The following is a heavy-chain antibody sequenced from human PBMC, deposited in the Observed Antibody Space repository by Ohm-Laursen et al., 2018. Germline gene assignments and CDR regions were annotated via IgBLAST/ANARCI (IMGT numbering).Heavy chain of an antibody. CDR2: ISYDGSNK. CDR3: ARFGVNHGMDV. V-gene: IGHV3-30*03. Sequence: LRLSCSASGFTFSSYGMHWVRQVPGQGLEWVAVISYDGSNKYYADSVKGRFTISRDDAKNSLYLQMSSLRAEDTAVYYCARFGVNHGMDVWGHGTTVTVPS. J-gene: IGHJ6*02. CDR1: GFTFSSYG. D-gene: IGHD3-16*01.